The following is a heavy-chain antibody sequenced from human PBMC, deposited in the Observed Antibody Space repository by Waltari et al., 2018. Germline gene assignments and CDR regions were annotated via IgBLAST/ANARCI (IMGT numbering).Heavy chain of an antibody. CDR1: GFTFSSYW. CDR3: ARVFVYGANSGKRPMDV. CDR2: IKQDVSEK. D-gene: IGHD4-17*01. V-gene: IGHV3-7*01. Sequence: EVQMVESGGGLVQPGGSLRLSCAASGFTFSSYWMTWVSQAPGKGLEWVANIKQDVSEKYYVDSVKGRFTISRDDAKNSLYLQMNSLRNEDTAVYFCARVFVYGANSGKRPMDVWGKGTTVTVSS. J-gene: IGHJ6*03.